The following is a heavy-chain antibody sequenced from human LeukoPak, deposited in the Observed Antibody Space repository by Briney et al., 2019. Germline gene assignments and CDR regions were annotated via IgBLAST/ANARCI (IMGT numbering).Heavy chain of an antibody. CDR3: ARVGRGYSYGDIDY. Sequence: GGSLRLSCAASGFSFSSYSMNWVRQAPGKGLEWVSSISSSTYVYYADSVKGRFTISRDNAKNSLYLQMNSLRAEDTAVYYCARVGRGYSYGDIDYWGQGTLVTVPS. CDR2: ISSSTYV. J-gene: IGHJ4*02. V-gene: IGHV3-21*01. D-gene: IGHD5-18*01. CDR1: GFSFSSYS.